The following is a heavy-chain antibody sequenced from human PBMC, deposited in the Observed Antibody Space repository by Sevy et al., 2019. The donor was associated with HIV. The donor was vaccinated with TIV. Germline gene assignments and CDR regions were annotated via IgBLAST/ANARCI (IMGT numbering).Heavy chain of an antibody. CDR1: GFTFGSYG. V-gene: IGHV3-30*03. Sequence: GGSLRLSCAVSGFTFGSYGMHWVRQAPGKGLEWVAVILYDSSNKYYGDSVKGRFTISRENSKNTLYLQMNSLRTDDTAVYYCARGLAALPGYYYGMDVWGQGTTVTVSS. CDR3: ARGLAALPGYYYGMDV. D-gene: IGHD6-6*01. CDR2: ILYDSSNK. J-gene: IGHJ6*02.